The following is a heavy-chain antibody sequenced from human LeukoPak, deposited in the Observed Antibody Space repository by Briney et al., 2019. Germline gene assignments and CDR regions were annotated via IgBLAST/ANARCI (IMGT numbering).Heavy chain of an antibody. CDR1: GFTFSSYW. Sequence: GGSLRLSCAASGFTFSSYWVSWVRQAPGKGLEWVANINQDGSEKYYVDSVKGRFTISRDNAKNSLYLQMNSLRAEDTAVYYCARKAYGLDVWGKGTTVTGSS. J-gene: IGHJ6*04. V-gene: IGHV3-7*03. CDR2: INQDGSEK. CDR3: ARKAYGLDV.